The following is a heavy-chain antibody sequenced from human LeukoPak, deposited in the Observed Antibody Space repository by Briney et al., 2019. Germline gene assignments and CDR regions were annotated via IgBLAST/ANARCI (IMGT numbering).Heavy chain of an antibody. Sequence: SETLSLTCAVYGGSFSGYYWSWIRQPPGKGLEWIGEIIHNRSPNYNPSLKSRVTISVDTSKNQFSLKLSSVTAADTAVYYCVRNGRYSVDYWGQGTLVTVSP. CDR2: IIHNRSP. CDR1: GGSFSGYY. D-gene: IGHD2-15*01. V-gene: IGHV4-34*12. CDR3: VRNGRYSVDY. J-gene: IGHJ4*02.